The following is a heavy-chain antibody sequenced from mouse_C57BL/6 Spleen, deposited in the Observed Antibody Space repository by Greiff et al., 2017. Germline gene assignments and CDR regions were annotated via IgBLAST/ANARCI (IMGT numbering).Heavy chain of an antibody. D-gene: IGHD2-13*01. J-gene: IGHJ2*01. CDR2: IYPGNSGT. CDR1: GYTFTSYW. V-gene: IGHV1-5*01. CDR3: TREGSRGDPY. Sequence: EVQLQESGTVLARPGASVKMSCKTSGYTFTSYWMHWVKQRPGQGLEWIGAIYPGNSGTSYNQKFKGKATLTAVTSASTAYMELSSLTNEDSAVYYCTREGSRGDPYWGQGTTLTVSS.